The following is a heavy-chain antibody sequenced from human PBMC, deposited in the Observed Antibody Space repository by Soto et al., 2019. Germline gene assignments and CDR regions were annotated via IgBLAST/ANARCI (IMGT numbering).Heavy chain of an antibody. CDR2: ISYDGSNK. Sequence: PGGSLRLSCAASGFTFSSYAMHWVRQAPGKGLEWVAVISYDGSNKYYADSVKGRFTISRDNSKNTLYLQMNSLRAEDTAVYYCARDPNYYDSSGYFQGRYFQHWGQGTLVTVSS. V-gene: IGHV3-30-3*01. CDR1: GFTFSSYA. CDR3: ARDPNYYDSSGYFQGRYFQH. D-gene: IGHD3-22*01. J-gene: IGHJ1*01.